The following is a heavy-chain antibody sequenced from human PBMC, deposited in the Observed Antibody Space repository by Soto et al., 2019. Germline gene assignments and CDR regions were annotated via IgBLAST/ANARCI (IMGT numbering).Heavy chain of an antibody. D-gene: IGHD1-26*01. V-gene: IGHV3-74*01. CDR3: ARASGSNIHFDY. CDR2: IKTDGSST. J-gene: IGHJ4*02. Sequence: EVQLVESGGGLVQPGGSLRLSCAASGLTFSSYWMHWVRQAPGKGLVWVSRIKTDGSSTTYADSVKGRFTISRDNTKNTLYLQMNSLRVEDTAVYYCARASGSNIHFDYWGQGTLVTVSS. CDR1: GLTFSSYW.